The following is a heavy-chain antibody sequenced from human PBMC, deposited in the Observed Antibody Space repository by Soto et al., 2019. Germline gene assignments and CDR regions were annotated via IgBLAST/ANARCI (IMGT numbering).Heavy chain of an antibody. CDR3: VKALLWGTPRPFYYYAMDV. CDR1: GLIFSSYA. V-gene: IGHV3-64D*08. Sequence: GGSLRLSCSVSGLIFSSYAIHWVRQAPGKGLEHVSAISSNGGSTYYADSVKGRFTISRDNSKNTLYLQMSSLRGEDTAVYYCVKALLWGTPRPFYYYAMDVWGQGTTVTVSS. J-gene: IGHJ6*02. D-gene: IGHD6-6*01. CDR2: ISSNGGST.